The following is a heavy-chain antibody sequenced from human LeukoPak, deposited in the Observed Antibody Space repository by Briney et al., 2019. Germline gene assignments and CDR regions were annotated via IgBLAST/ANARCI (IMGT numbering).Heavy chain of an antibody. D-gene: IGHD2-15*01. Sequence: GGSLRLSCAASGFTFSSYAMSWVRQAPGKGLEWVSAISGSGGSTYYADSVKGRFTISRDNSKNTLYLQMNSLRAEDTAVYYCAKGPTRSGQGSYYFDYWGQGTLVTVSS. CDR2: ISGSGGST. CDR1: GFTFSSYA. J-gene: IGHJ4*02. CDR3: AKGPTRSGQGSYYFDY. V-gene: IGHV3-23*01.